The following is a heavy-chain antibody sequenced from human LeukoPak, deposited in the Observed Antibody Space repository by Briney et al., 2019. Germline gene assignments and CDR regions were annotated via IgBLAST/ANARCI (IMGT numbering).Heavy chain of an antibody. Sequence: PSETLSLTCTVSGGSISSYYWGWIRQPPGKGLEWIGYIYYSGSTNYNPSLKSRVTISVDTSKNQFSLKLSSVTAADTAVYYCARVARMGGVVKGAFDIWGQGTMVTVSS. CDR1: GGSISSYY. J-gene: IGHJ3*02. V-gene: IGHV4-59*01. CDR3: ARVARMGGVVKGAFDI. D-gene: IGHD3-3*01. CDR2: IYYSGST.